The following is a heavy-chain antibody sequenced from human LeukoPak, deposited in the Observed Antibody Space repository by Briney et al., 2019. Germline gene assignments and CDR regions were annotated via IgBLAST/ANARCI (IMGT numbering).Heavy chain of an antibody. V-gene: IGHV3-23*01. D-gene: IGHD4-17*01. Sequence: GGSLRLSCAASGFTLSSHAMSWVRQAPGKGLEWVSIISDSGGSTNYADSVKGRFTISRDNSKNTLYLQMNSLRAEDTAVYYCARRTGYYYGLDVWGQGTTVTVSS. CDR2: ISDSGGST. J-gene: IGHJ6*02. CDR1: GFTLSSHA. CDR3: ARRTGYYYGLDV.